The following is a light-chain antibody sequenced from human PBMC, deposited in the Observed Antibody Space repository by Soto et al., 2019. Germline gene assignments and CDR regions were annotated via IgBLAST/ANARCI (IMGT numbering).Light chain of an antibody. J-gene: IGKJ2*01. CDR3: QQYHTFSYT. CDR1: QSIGTW. Sequence: DIQMTQSPSTLSASVGDRVAITCRASQSIGTWLAWYQQKPGKAPNLLIYKASSLQSGVSSRFSGSGSGAEFTLTISSLQPDDFATYYCQQYHTFSYTFGQGTKLEIK. V-gene: IGKV1-5*03. CDR2: KAS.